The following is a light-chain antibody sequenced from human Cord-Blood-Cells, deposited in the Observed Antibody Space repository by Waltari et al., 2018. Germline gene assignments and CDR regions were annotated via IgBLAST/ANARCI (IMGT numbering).Light chain of an antibody. CDR2: EVS. CDR3: SSYAGSNNFVV. Sequence: QSALTQPPSASGSPGQSVTISCTGTSRDVGGYNYVSCYQQHPGKAPKLMIYEVSKRPSGVPDRFSGSKSGNTASLTVSGLQAEDEADYYCSSYAGSNNFVVFGGGTKLTVL. CDR1: SRDVGGYNY. J-gene: IGLJ2*01. V-gene: IGLV2-8*01.